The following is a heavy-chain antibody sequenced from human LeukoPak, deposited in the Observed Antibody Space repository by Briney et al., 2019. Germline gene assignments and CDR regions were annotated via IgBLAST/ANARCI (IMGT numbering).Heavy chain of an antibody. J-gene: IGHJ3*02. CDR2: ISSSSSYI. V-gene: IGHV3-21*01. CDR1: GFTFSSYS. CDR3: ARAKTHNYGDYGTYHDAFDI. Sequence: GGSLRLSCAASGFTFSSYSMNWVRQAPGKGLEWASSISSSSSYIYYADSVKGRFTISRDNAKNSLYLQMSSLRAEDTAVYYCARAKTHNYGDYGTYHDAFDIWGQGTMVTVSS. D-gene: IGHD4-17*01.